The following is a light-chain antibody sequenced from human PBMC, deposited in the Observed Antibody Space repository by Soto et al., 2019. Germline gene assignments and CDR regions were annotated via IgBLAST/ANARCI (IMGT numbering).Light chain of an antibody. V-gene: IGLV2-23*03. J-gene: IGLJ2*01. CDR2: EGS. CDR1: SNDVGSYNL. Sequence: QSALTQPASVSGSPGXSITISCTGTSNDVGSYNLVSWYQQHPGKAPKLMIYEGSKRPSGVSNRFSGSKSDNTASLTISGLQADDEADYYCCSYASSSTFVFGGGTKLTVL. CDR3: CSYASSSTFV.